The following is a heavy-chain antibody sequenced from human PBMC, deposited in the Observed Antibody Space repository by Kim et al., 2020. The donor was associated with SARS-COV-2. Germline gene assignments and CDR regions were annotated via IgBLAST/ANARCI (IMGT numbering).Heavy chain of an antibody. Sequence: SETLSLTCTVSGGPISSGGYYWSWIRQHPGKGLEWIGYIYYSGSTYYNPSLKCRFTISVDTSKNQFSLKLSSVTAADTAVYYCARGRDGYSSANYFDYWGQATLVTVSS. CDR2: IYYSGST. CDR1: GGPISSGGYY. CDR3: ARGRDGYSSANYFDY. V-gene: IGHV4-31*03. D-gene: IGHD4-4*01. J-gene: IGHJ4*02.